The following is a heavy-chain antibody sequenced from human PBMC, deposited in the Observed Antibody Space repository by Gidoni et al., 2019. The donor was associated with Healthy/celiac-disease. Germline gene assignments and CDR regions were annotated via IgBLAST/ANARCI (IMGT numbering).Heavy chain of an antibody. J-gene: IGHJ4*02. V-gene: IGHV3-21*01. CDR2: ISSSSSYI. Sequence: EVQLVESGGGLVKPGGSLRLSCAASGFTFRSYSMNWVRQAPGKGLEWVSSISSSSSYIYYADSVKGRFTISRDNAKNSLYLQKNSLRAEDTAVYYCARESYCSGGSCYDYWGQGTLVTVSS. CDR3: ARESYCSGGSCYDY. D-gene: IGHD2-15*01. CDR1: GFTFRSYS.